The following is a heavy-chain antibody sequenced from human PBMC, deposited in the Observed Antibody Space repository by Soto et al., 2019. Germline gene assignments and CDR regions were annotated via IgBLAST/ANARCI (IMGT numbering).Heavy chain of an antibody. D-gene: IGHD3-3*01. J-gene: IGHJ6*03. CDR1: GYTFTSYA. CDR3: ASGVENTIFGVEGDYYYYYMDV. V-gene: IGHV1-3*01. CDR2: INAGNGNT. Sequence: ASVKVSCKASGYTFTSYAMHWVRQAPGQRLEWMGWINAGNGNTKYSQKFQGRVTITRDTFASTAYMELSSLRSEDTAVYYCASGVENTIFGVEGDYYYYYMDVWGKGTTVTSP.